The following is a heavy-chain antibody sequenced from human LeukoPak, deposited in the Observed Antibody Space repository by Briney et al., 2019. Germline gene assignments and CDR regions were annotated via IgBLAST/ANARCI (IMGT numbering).Heavy chain of an antibody. CDR1: GYSFTDYY. CDR3: ARDWDPITGTTRWFDP. D-gene: IGHD1-7*01. CDR2: INVNNGDT. Sequence: ASVKVSCKASGYSFTDYYMHWVRQAPGQGLEWMGWINVNNGDTNYAQKFQGRVTVTRDTSISTAYMELSRLRSDDTAVYYCARDWDPITGTTRWFDPWGQGTLVTVSS. J-gene: IGHJ5*02. V-gene: IGHV1-2*02.